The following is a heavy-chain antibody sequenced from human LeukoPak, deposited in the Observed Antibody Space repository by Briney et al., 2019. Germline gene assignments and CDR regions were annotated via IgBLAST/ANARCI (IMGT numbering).Heavy chain of an antibody. CDR1: GFTFSSYG. D-gene: IGHD6-13*01. CDR2: IRYDGSNK. V-gene: IGHV3-30*02. J-gene: IGHJ4*02. Sequence: PGGSLRLSCAASGFTFSSYGMHWVRQAPGKGLEWVAFIRYDGSNKYYADSVKGRFAISRDNSKNTLYLQMNSLRAEDTAVYYCARDLFGYSSSWPDTFFDYWGQGTLVTVSS. CDR3: ARDLFGYSSSWPDTFFDY.